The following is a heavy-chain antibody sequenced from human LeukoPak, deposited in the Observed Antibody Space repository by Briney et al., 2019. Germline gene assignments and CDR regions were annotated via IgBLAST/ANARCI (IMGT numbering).Heavy chain of an antibody. D-gene: IGHD6-6*01. Sequence: ASVKVSCKASGYTFTGYYMHWVRQAPGQGLEWMGWINPNGGGTNYAQKFQGRVTMTRDTSISTAYMELSRLRSDDTAVYYCARDPGIAARQFDYWGQGTLVTVSS. CDR3: ARDPGIAARQFDY. CDR2: INPNGGGT. CDR1: GYTFTGYY. V-gene: IGHV1-2*02. J-gene: IGHJ4*02.